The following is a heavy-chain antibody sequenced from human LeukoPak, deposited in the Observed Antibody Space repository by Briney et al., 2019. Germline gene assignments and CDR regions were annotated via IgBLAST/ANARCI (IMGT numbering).Heavy chain of an antibody. CDR1: GFTFSGSA. Sequence: QPGGSLRLSCAASGFTFSGSAMHWVRQAPGKGLEWVAVISYDGSNKYYADSVKGRFTISRDNSKNTLYLQMNSLRAEDTAVYYCARASSYDSSGPWYWGQGTLVTVSS. J-gene: IGHJ4*02. V-gene: IGHV3-30*04. D-gene: IGHD3-22*01. CDR3: ARASSYDSSGPWY. CDR2: ISYDGSNK.